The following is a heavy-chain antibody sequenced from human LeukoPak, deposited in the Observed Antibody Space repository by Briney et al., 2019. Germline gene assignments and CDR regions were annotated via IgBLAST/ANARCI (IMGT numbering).Heavy chain of an antibody. Sequence: SETLSLTCTVSGGSISSGSYYWGWIRQPPGQGLEWIGSIYYSGSTYYNPSLKSRVTISVDTSKKQFSLKLSSVTAADTAVFYCARVNMGAYNWFDPWGQGTLVTVAS. CDR1: GGSISSGSYY. J-gene: IGHJ5*02. CDR2: IYYSGST. D-gene: IGHD1-26*01. CDR3: ARVNMGAYNWFDP. V-gene: IGHV4-39*07.